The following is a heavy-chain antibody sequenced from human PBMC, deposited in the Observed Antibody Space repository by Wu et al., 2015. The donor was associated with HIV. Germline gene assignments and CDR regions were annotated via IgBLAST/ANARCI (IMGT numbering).Heavy chain of an antibody. J-gene: IGHJ6*02. V-gene: IGHV1-69*13. Sequence: QVQLVQSGAEVKKPGSSVKVSCKASGGTFSSYAISWVRQAPGQGLEWMGRIIPIFGTANYAQKFQGRVTITADESTSTAYMELSSLRSEDTAVYYXARDREMATIPVDYYYYGMERLGPRDHGHR. CDR3: ARDREMATIPVDYYYYGMER. CDR2: IIPIFGTA. CDR1: GGTFSSYA. D-gene: IGHD5-24*01.